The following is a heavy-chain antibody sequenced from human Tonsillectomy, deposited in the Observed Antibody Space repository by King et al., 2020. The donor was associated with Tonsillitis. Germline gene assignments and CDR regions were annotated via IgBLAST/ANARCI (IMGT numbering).Heavy chain of an antibody. D-gene: IGHD2-21*01. CDR3: ARLAVVIGAFDI. CDR1: GGSISSGSFY. V-gene: IGHV4-61*02. J-gene: IGHJ3*02. Sequence: QLQESGPGLVKPSQILSLTCTVSGGSISSGSFYWSWIRQPAGKGQEWIGRIFTSESTNYNPSLKSRVTISVDTSKNQFSLKLSSVTAADTAVYYCARLAVVIGAFDIWGQGTMVTVSS. CDR2: IFTSEST.